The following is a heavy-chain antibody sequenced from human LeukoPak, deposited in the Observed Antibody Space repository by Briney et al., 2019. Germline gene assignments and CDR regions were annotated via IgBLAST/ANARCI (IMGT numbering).Heavy chain of an antibody. CDR2: INHSGSI. CDR3: ARVWSRTYDFWSGYPNHMDV. CDR1: GGSFSGYY. Sequence: SSETLSLTCAVYGGSFSGYYWSWIRQPPGKGLEWIGEINHSGSINYNPSLKSRVTISVDTSKNQFSLKLSSVTAADTAVYYCARVWSRTYDFWSGYPNHMDVWGKGTAVTVSS. J-gene: IGHJ6*03. V-gene: IGHV4-34*01. D-gene: IGHD3-3*01.